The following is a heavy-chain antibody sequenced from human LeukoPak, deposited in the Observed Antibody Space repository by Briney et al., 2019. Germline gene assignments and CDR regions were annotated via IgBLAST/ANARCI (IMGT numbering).Heavy chain of an antibody. Sequence: GGSLRLSCGASGFPLSIHWMHGVRQAPGEGLVWVSSNNCDESSTRHADSVKGRFTISRDNAKNTLYLQMNSLRAEDTAVYYCARGVGYCSSTSCYWWFDPWGQGTLVIVSS. CDR2: NNCDESST. V-gene: IGHV3-74*01. D-gene: IGHD2-2*01. J-gene: IGHJ5*02. CDR3: ARGVGYCSSTSCYWWFDP. CDR1: GFPLSIHW.